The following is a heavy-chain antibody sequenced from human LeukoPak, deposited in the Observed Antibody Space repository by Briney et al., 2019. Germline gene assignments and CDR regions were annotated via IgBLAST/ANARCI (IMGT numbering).Heavy chain of an antibody. V-gene: IGHV3-7*03. J-gene: IGHJ4*02. Sequence: GGSLRLSCAASGFTFSSYAMHWVRQAPGKGLEWVANIKPDGSERYYADSVKGRFTISRDTAENSVYLQMNSLRAEDTAIYYCARGFYYWGQGTLVTVSS. CDR3: ARGFYY. CDR1: GFTFSSYA. CDR2: IKPDGSER.